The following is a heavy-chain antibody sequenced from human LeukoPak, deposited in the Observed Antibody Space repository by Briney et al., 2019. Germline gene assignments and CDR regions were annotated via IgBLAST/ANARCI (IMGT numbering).Heavy chain of an antibody. CDR2: INTNTGIP. J-gene: IGHJ3*02. D-gene: IGHD6-6*01. CDR1: GYTFSSHA. Sequence: GASVKVSCKAFGYTFSSHAMNWVRQAPGQGLELMGWINTNTGIPTYAQGFAGRFVFSLDTSVTTAYLQITSLKAEDTAVYYCARDLVSAGFDICGQGTMVTVSS. V-gene: IGHV7-4-1*02. CDR3: ARDLVSAGFDI.